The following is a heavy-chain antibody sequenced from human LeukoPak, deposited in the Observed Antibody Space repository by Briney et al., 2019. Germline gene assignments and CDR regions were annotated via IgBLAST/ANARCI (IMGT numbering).Heavy chain of an antibody. CDR1: GASIISYH. J-gene: IGHJ4*02. CDR2: VHYSGST. Sequence: SETLSLTCSVSGASIISYHWSWVRQPPGKGLEWIGFVHYSGSTNYNPSLKSLVTISADTSKNQFSLSLTSVTAADTALYYCARSPLESRRDAYNFYFDYWGQGALVTVSS. CDR3: ARSPLESRRDAYNFYFDY. D-gene: IGHD5-24*01. V-gene: IGHV4-59*08.